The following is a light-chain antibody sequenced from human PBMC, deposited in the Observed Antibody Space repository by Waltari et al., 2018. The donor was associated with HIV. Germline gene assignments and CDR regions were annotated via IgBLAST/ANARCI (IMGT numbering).Light chain of an antibody. CDR3: QQSSVTPLT. V-gene: IGKV1-39*01. Sequence: IQMTQSPSALSASVGERITISCRASENINKYLNWYQQRPGKSPKLLIYGAFSLQPGVPSRFSASGSGTDFNLIIRNLQPEDVALYFCQQSSVTPLTFGGGTRVDIK. CDR2: GAF. CDR1: ENINKY. J-gene: IGKJ4*01.